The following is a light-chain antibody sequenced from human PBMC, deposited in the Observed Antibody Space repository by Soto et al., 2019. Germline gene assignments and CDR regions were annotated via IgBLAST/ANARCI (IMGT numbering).Light chain of an antibody. V-gene: IGKV3-20*01. CDR3: QQYGSSLWT. CDR1: QSVSSSY. Sequence: EIVLTQSPGTLSLSPGDIATLSCRASQSVSSSYLAWYQQKPGQAPRILIYGASSRATGIPDRFSGSGSGTDFTLTISRLEPEDVAVYYCQQYGSSLWTLGQGTKVDIK. J-gene: IGKJ1*01. CDR2: GAS.